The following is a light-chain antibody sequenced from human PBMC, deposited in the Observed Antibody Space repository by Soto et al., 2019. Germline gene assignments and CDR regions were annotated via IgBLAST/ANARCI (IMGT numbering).Light chain of an antibody. CDR3: QQYGDSPFA. J-gene: IGKJ3*01. CDR1: QSVSNIY. CDR2: DGS. Sequence: LVLTQSPGTLSLSPGETATLSCRASQSVSNIYLGWYQQKPGQAPRLLIFDGSSRATGIPDRFSGSGSGTDFTLTISRLEPEDSAMYYCQQYGDSPFAFGPGTKLDVK. V-gene: IGKV3-20*01.